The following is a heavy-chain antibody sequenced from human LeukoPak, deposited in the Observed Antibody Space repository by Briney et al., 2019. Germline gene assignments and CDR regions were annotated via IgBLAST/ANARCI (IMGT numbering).Heavy chain of an antibody. Sequence: GGSLRLSCAASGFAFSSYAMNWVRQAPGKGLEWVSSINAGGGSTYYADSVRGPFTISRDNSKNTLYLQMNSLRAEDTAVYYCAKPAKTDYADYWGQGTLVTVSS. CDR3: AKPAKTDYADY. CDR2: INAGGGST. CDR1: GFAFSSYA. D-gene: IGHD1-14*01. J-gene: IGHJ4*02. V-gene: IGHV3-23*01.